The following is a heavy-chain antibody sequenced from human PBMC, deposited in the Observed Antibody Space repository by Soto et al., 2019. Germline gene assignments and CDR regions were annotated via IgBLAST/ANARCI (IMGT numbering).Heavy chain of an antibody. CDR1: GYTFSTYD. CDR2: MNPHSANT. Sequence: GASVKVSCKASGYTFSTYDINWVRQAPAQGIERMGWMNPHSANTGYAQKFQGRVTMTRSTSISTAYMELSSLRSEDTAVYYCAGKEFDYYDHYGYYYSLFDIWGQGTMVP. V-gene: IGHV1-8*01. J-gene: IGHJ3*02. CDR3: AGKEFDYYDHYGYYYSLFDI. D-gene: IGHD3-22*01.